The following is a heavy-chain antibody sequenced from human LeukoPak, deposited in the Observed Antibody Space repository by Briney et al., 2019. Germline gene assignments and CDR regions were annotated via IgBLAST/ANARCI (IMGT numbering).Heavy chain of an antibody. J-gene: IGHJ4*02. CDR1: GVTFSSYA. CDR2: ISGSGGST. CDR3: AKNTGYYYDSSGYWGFDY. D-gene: IGHD3-22*01. V-gene: IGHV3-23*01. Sequence: GGSLRLSCAASGVTFSSYAMSWVRQAPGKGLEWVSAISGSGGSTYYADSVKGRFTISRDNSKNTLYLQMNSLRAEDTAVYYCAKNTGYYYDSSGYWGFDYWGQGTLVTVSS.